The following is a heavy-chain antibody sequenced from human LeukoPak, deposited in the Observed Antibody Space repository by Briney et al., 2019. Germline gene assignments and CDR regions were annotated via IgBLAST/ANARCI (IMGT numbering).Heavy chain of an antibody. J-gene: IGHJ6*02. CDR1: GYTFTSYD. Sequence: ASVKVSCKASGYTFTSYDINWVRQATGQGLEWMGWMNPNSGNTGYAQKFQGRVTMTRDTSTSTVYMELSSLRSDDTAVYYCARKGTFSDMDVWGQGTTVTVSS. CDR3: ARKGTFSDMDV. V-gene: IGHV1-8*01. CDR2: MNPNSGNT. D-gene: IGHD2/OR15-2a*01.